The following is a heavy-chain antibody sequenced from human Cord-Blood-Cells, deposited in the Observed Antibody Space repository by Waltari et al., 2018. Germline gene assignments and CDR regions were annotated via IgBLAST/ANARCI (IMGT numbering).Heavy chain of an antibody. V-gene: IGHV3-33*01. Sequence: QVQLVESGGGVVQPGRSLRLSCAASGFTFSSYGMHWVRQAPGKGLGGVTVIWYDGSNKYYADSVKGRFTISRDNSKNTLYLQMNSLRAEDTAVYYCARDSTGAFDIWGQGTMVTVSS. CDR1: GFTFSSYG. J-gene: IGHJ3*02. CDR3: ARDSTGAFDI. CDR2: IWYDGSNK.